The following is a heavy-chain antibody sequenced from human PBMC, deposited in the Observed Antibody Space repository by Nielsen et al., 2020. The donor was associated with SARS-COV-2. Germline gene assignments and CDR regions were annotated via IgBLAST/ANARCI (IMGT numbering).Heavy chain of an antibody. CDR1: GGSFSGYY. CDR3: ARVVIKAPDY. D-gene: IGHD3-22*01. J-gene: IGHJ4*02. Sequence: SETLSLTCAVYGGSFSGYYWSWIRQPPGKGLEWIGEINHSGSTNYNPSLKSRVTISVDTSKTQFSLKLSSVTAADTAVYYCARVVIKAPDYWGQGTLVTVSS. V-gene: IGHV4-34*01. CDR2: INHSGST.